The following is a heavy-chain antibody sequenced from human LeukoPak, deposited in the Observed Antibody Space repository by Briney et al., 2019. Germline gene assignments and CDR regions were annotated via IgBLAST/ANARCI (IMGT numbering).Heavy chain of an antibody. CDR2: ISYDGSNK. J-gene: IGHJ3*02. CDR3: AREGMYQYCNTTSCPQDEFDI. CDR1: GFTFSTYG. D-gene: IGHD2-2*01. V-gene: IGHV3-30*03. Sequence: GGSLRLSCAASGFTFSTYGMHWVRQAAGKGLEWVAVISYDGSNKYYADSVKGRFTISRDNSKNTLYLQMNNLRVEDTAVCYCAREGMYQYCNTTSCPQDEFDIWGQGTMVSVSS.